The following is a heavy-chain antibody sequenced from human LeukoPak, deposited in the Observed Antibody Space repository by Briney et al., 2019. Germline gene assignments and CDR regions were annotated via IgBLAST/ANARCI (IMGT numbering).Heavy chain of an antibody. CDR3: ARGPAAPYYYYYGMDV. D-gene: IGHD6-25*01. CDR2: ISSSSSYI. V-gene: IGHV3-21*01. CDR1: GFTFSSYS. J-gene: IGHJ6*02. Sequence: GGSLRLSCVASGFTFSSYSMNWVRQAPGKGLEWVSSISSSSSYIYYADSVKGRFTISRDNAKNSLYLQMNSLRAEDTAVYYCARGPAAPYYYYYGMDVWGQGTTVTVSS.